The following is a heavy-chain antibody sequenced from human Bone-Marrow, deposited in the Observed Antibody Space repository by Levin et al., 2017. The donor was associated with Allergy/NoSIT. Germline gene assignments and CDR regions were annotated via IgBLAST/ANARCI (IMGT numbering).Heavy chain of an antibody. CDR3: TRGVPTIGMDG. J-gene: IGHJ6*02. D-gene: IGHD4/OR15-4a*01. Sequence: ASVKVSCKGSAYRFSDYLLHWVRQAPGHGLEWMGRINPESGGSNYAPNFQGRVTMTSDPSSKTVYMELDRLTSDDTAVYFCTRGVPTIGMDGWSQGSTVVVSS. CDR2: INPESGGS. V-gene: IGHV1-2*06. CDR1: AYRFSDYL.